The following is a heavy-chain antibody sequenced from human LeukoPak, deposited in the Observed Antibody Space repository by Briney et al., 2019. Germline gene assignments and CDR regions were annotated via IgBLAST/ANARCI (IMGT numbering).Heavy chain of an antibody. V-gene: IGHV3-7*03. D-gene: IGHD2-15*01. CDR2: IKEDGSKK. Sequence: GGSLRLSCAASGFSFSSYWMNWVRRAPGKGLEWLANIKEDGSKKYYVDSVKGRFTISRDNAKNSLYLQMDSLRAEDTAVYYCARGLLLQIYWFDPWGQGTLVTVSS. CDR3: ARGLLLQIYWFDP. CDR1: GFSFSSYW. J-gene: IGHJ5*02.